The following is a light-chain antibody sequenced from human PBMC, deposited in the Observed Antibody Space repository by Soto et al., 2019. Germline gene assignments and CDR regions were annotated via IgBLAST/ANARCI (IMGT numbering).Light chain of an antibody. CDR2: WAS. Sequence: DIVMTQSPDSLAVSLGERATINCKSSQSVLYSSNNKNYLAWYQXKPGQPPKLXIYWASTRESGVPDRFSGSGSGTDFTLTISSLQAEDVAAYYCQQYYSSPLTFGGGTKVDIK. J-gene: IGKJ4*01. CDR3: QQYYSSPLT. V-gene: IGKV4-1*01. CDR1: QSVLYSSNNKNY.